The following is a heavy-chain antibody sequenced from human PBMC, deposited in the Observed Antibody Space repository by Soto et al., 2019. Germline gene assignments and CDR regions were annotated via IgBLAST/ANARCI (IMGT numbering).Heavy chain of an antibody. V-gene: IGHV4-30-2*01. D-gene: IGHD3-10*01. Sequence: PSETLSLSCAVSGGSIGGVGYSWSWIRQPPGGGLEWIGYMYHSGTFLKSPSLKTRLTMSLDMSKNQFSLTLNSMTAADTAVYYCARAQFYSGSGNYNNLMFDAWGQGIQVTVSS. J-gene: IGHJ5*02. CDR3: ARAQFYSGSGNYNNLMFDA. CDR2: MYHSGTF. CDR1: GGSIGGVGYS.